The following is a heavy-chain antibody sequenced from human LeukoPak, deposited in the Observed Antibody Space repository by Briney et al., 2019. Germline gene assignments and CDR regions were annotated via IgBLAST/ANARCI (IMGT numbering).Heavy chain of an antibody. CDR3: VNTYFDY. D-gene: IGHD2/OR15-2a*01. Sequence: GGSLRLSCAVSGFTLSSYGMHWVRQAPGKGLEWVAFIQHDGSNKYYTDSVKGRFTISRDTSKNTLYLQMNSMRPEDTAVYYCVNTYFDYWGQGVLVTVSS. CDR2: IQHDGSNK. V-gene: IGHV3-30*02. J-gene: IGHJ4*02. CDR1: GFTLSSYG.